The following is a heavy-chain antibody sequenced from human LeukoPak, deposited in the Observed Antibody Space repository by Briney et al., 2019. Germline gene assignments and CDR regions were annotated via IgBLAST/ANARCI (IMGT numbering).Heavy chain of an antibody. CDR1: GGTFSSYA. CDR3: ARDTLDYYDRSGYLLY. Sequence: SVKVSCKASGGTFSSYAISWVRQAPGQGLEWMGRIIPIFGTANYAQKFQGRVTITTDESTSTAYMELSSLRSEDTEVYYCARDTLDYYDRSGYLLYGGQGTLVPVSS. V-gene: IGHV1-69*05. J-gene: IGHJ4*02. CDR2: IIPIFGTA. D-gene: IGHD3-22*01.